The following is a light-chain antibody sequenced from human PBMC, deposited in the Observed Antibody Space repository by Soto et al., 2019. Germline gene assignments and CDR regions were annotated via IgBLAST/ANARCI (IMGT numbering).Light chain of an antibody. CDR3: QSYDSSLSGSYV. J-gene: IGLJ1*01. Sequence: QSVLTQPPSVSGAPGQRVTISCTGSSSNIGAGYDVHWYQRLPGTAPKVLIYGNNNRPSGVPDRFSGSKSGTSASLAITGLQAEDEADYYCQSYDSSLSGSYVFGTGTKVTFL. CDR2: GNN. CDR1: SSNIGAGYD. V-gene: IGLV1-40*01.